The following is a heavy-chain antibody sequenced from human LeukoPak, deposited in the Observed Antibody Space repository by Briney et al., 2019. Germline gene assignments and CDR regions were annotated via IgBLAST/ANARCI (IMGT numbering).Heavy chain of an antibody. CDR1: GFTFSSYC. J-gene: IGHJ6*03. CDR3: ARETHDYGRHYYYMDV. D-gene: IGHD4-17*01. CDR2: ISSSSSTI. V-gene: IGHV3-48*01. Sequence: GGSLRLSCAASGFTFSSYCMNWVRQAPGKGLEWVSYISSSSSTIYYVDSVKGRFTISRDNAKNSLYLQMNSLGAEDTAVYYCARETHDYGRHYYYMDVWGKGTTVTVSS.